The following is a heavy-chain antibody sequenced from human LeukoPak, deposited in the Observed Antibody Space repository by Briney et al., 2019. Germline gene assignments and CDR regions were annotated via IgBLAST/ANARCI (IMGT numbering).Heavy chain of an antibody. CDR3: ARDWKERYCSSTSCYVRGWFDP. Sequence: PSETLSLTCTVSGGSISNYYWAWIRQPAGKGLEWIGRIYTSGSTNYNPSLKSRVTISVDTPKNQFSLKLSSVTAADTAVYYCARDWKERYCSSTSCYVRGWFDPWGQGTLVTVSS. V-gene: IGHV4-4*07. CDR1: GGSISNYY. J-gene: IGHJ5*02. D-gene: IGHD2-2*01. CDR2: IYTSGST.